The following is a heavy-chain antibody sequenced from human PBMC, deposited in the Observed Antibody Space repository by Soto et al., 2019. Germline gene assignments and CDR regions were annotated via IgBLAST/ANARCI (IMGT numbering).Heavy chain of an antibody. Sequence: GASVKVSCKASGYTFTSYGISWVRQAPGQGLEWMGWISAYNGNTNYAQKLQGRVTMTTDTSTSTDYMELRSLRSDDTAVYYCATVALERGSSGYTNFDFWGQGALVTVSS. D-gene: IGHD6-19*01. J-gene: IGHJ4*02. CDR2: ISAYNGNT. CDR3: ATVALERGSSGYTNFDF. CDR1: GYTFTSYG. V-gene: IGHV1-18*01.